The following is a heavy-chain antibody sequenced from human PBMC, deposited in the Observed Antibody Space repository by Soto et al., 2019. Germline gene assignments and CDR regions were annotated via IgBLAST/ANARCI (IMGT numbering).Heavy chain of an antibody. CDR1: GGSITRRSSY. Sequence: SETLSLTCIVSGGSITRRSSYWAWIRQPTGKGLEWVGTFYDGNTYHNPSLRSRITIAVDTSKNQFSLKLNSVAAADTAFYYGATTRGLAVGGSFDYWGQGMLVTVSS. J-gene: IGHJ4*02. CDR3: ATTRGLAVGGSFDY. D-gene: IGHD3-10*01. CDR2: FYDGNT. V-gene: IGHV4-39*01.